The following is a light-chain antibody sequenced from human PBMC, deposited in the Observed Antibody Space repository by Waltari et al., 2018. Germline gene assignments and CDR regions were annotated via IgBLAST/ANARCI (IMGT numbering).Light chain of an antibody. CDR2: DAS. V-gene: IGKV3-11*01. CDR1: QSVNNY. CDR3: QQRSTWYT. Sequence: DIVMAQSPDSLAVSLGERATINCKSSQSVNNYLAWYQQKPGQAPRLLMYDASNRATGFPARFSGSGSGTDFTLTITSLEPEDFAVYYCQQRSTWYTFGQGTKLEIK. J-gene: IGKJ2*01.